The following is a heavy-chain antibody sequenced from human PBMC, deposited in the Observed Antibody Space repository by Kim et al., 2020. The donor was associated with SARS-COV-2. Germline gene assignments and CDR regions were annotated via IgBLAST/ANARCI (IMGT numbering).Heavy chain of an antibody. D-gene: IGHD6-13*01. CDR1: GGSFSGYI. J-gene: IGHJ4*02. CDR3: ARIPAAGTGPDN. V-gene: IGHV4-59*13. CDR2: FSSTGSA. Sequence: SETLSLTCTVSGGSFSGYIWSWIRQSPEKRLEWIGFFSSTGSATYNPSIESRFTISLDTSKNQFSLKINSVTAADSAMYYCARIPAAGTGPDNWGQGTL.